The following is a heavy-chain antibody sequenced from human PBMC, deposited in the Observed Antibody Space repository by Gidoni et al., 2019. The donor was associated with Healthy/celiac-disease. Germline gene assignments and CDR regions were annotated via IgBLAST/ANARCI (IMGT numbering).Heavy chain of an antibody. V-gene: IGHV3-33*01. J-gene: IGHJ4*02. Sequence: QVQLVESGGGVVQPGRSLRLSWAASGFPFISYGMHWVRQAPGKGLEWVAVIWYDGSNKYYADSVKGRFTISRDNSKNTLYLQMNSLRAEDTAVYYCARDLEQQWLVPTVGDYWGQGTLVTVSS. CDR3: ARDLEQQWLVPTVGDY. D-gene: IGHD6-19*01. CDR1: GFPFISYG. CDR2: IWYDGSNK.